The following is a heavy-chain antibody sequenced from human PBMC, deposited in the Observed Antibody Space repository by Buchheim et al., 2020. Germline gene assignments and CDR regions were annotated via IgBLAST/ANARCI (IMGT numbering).Heavy chain of an antibody. V-gene: IGHV3-66*01. J-gene: IGHJ4*02. CDR1: GFTVSSNY. Sequence: EVQLVESGGGLVQPGGSLRLSCAASGFTVSSNYMSWVRQAPGKGLEWVSVIYSGGSTYYADSVKGRFTISRDNSKNTLYLQMNGLRAEDTAVYYCARVPDTAMVMNAGTIDYWGQGTL. CDR2: IYSGGST. D-gene: IGHD5-18*01. CDR3: ARVPDTAMVMNAGTIDY.